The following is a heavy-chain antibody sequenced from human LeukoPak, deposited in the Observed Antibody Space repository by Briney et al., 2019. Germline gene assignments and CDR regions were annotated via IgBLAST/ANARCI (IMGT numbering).Heavy chain of an antibody. V-gene: IGHV3-66*01. J-gene: IGHJ4*02. CDR2: LYSGGNT. CDR1: GFTVSSNY. D-gene: IGHD3-3*01. Sequence: GGSLRLSCVVSGFTVSSNYMSWVRRAPGKGLEWVSVLYSGGNTNYADSVKGRFTISRDNSKNTVYLQMNSLRSEDTAVYYCARVRFLEWLSFDYWGRGTLVTVTS. CDR3: ARVRFLEWLSFDY.